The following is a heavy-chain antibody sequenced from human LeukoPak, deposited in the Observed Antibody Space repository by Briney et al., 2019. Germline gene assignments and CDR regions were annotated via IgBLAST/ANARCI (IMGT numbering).Heavy chain of an antibody. D-gene: IGHD1-26*01. Sequence: GGSLRLSCSASGFTFSGYWMSWVRQVPGKGLELVANMKQDGRERYYADSVKGRFTISRDNAKNSLYLQMNSLRAEDTAVYYCARDSGSYSYWGQGTLVTVSS. J-gene: IGHJ4*02. CDR2: MKQDGRER. CDR3: ARDSGSYSY. CDR1: GFTFSGYW. V-gene: IGHV3-7*01.